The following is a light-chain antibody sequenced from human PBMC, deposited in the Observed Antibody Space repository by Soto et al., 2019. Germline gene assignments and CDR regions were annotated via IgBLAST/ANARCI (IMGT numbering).Light chain of an antibody. CDR1: SSDVGGYNY. CDR2: EVT. CDR3: SSYTSSSPYV. V-gene: IGLV2-14*01. J-gene: IGLJ1*01. Sequence: SVLTHPASVSGSPGQSITISCTGTSSDVGGYNYGSWYQQHPGKAPKLMIYEVTNRPSGVSNRFSGSKSGNTASLTISGLQAEDEADYYCSSYTSSSPYVFGTGTKVTVL.